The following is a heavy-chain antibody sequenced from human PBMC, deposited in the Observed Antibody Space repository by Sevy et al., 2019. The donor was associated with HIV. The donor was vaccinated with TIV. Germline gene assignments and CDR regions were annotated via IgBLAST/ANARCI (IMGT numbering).Heavy chain of an antibody. J-gene: IGHJ6*02. CDR1: GYSFTNFD. D-gene: IGHD3-3*01. CDR2: MNPNNGNT. V-gene: IGHV1-8*01. Sequence: ASVKVSCKAAGYSFTNFDINWVRQATGQGLEWMGWMNPNNGNTHYAQKFQGRVTMTRSSSANTAYMELSSLTSEDTAIYYCARARLDYEFWSGSYSSRAPWGYKYYAMDVWGQGTTVTVSS. CDR3: ARARLDYEFWSGSYSSRAPWGYKYYAMDV.